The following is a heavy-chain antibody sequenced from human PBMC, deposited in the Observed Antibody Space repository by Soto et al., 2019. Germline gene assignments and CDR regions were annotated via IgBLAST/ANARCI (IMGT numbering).Heavy chain of an antibody. CDR3: VSRIPSWVFDY. D-gene: IGHD3-16*01. J-gene: IGHJ4*01. Sequence: PGGPLRLSCLVSGFTFNTNYMYWVRQAPGRGLEWVSAMYSGGDIHYADSVKGRFTISRDTSENTLYLRMDKLRVEDTAVYFCVSRIPSWVFDYWGQGTLVTVSS. CDR1: GFTFNTNY. V-gene: IGHV3-53*01. CDR2: MYSGGDI.